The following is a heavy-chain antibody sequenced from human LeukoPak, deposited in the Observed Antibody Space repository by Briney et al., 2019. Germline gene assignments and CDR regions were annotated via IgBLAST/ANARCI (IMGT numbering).Heavy chain of an antibody. J-gene: IGHJ5*02. CDR1: GGSISSSSYY. V-gene: IGHV4-39*01. CDR2: IYYSGST. Sequence: SETLSLTCTVSGGSISSSSYYWGWIRQPPGKGLEWIGSIYYSGSTYYNPSLKSRVTISVDTSKNQFSLKLSSVTAADTAVYYCARPNPYPKNYDFWSGYSHRGFDNWFDPWGQGTLVTVSS. D-gene: IGHD3-3*01. CDR3: ARPNPYPKNYDFWSGYSHRGFDNWFDP.